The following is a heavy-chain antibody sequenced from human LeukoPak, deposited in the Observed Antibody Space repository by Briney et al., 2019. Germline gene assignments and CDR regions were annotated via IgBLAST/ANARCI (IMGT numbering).Heavy chain of an antibody. V-gene: IGHV1-69*01. CDR3: ARAGGYCSSTSCQPYNWFHP. J-gene: IGHJ5*02. D-gene: IGHD2-2*01. CDR2: IIPIFGAA. Sequence: SVKVSCKASGGTFSSYTISWVRQAPGQGLEWMGGIIPIFGAANYAQKFQGRVTITADESTSTAYMELSTLRSEDTGVYYCARAGGYCSSTSCQPYNWFHPWGQGTLVTVSS. CDR1: GGTFSSYT.